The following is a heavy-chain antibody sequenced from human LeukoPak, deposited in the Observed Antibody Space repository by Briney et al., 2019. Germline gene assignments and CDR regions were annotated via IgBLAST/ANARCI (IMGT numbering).Heavy chain of an antibody. Sequence: ASVKVSCKVSGYTLTELSMHWVRQAPGEGLEWMGGFDPEDGETIYAQKFQGRVTMTEDTSTDTAYMELSSLRSEDTAVYYCATGVVVAATTPNWFDPWGQGTLVTVSS. V-gene: IGHV1-24*01. CDR2: FDPEDGET. J-gene: IGHJ5*02. D-gene: IGHD2-15*01. CDR1: GYTLTELS. CDR3: ATGVVVAATTPNWFDP.